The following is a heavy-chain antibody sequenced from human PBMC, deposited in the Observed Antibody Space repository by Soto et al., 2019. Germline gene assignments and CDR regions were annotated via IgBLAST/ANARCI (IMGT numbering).Heavy chain of an antibody. D-gene: IGHD4-17*01. CDR2: IYYSGST. CDR1: GFTVSSKY. V-gene: IGHV4-59*05. J-gene: IGHJ5*02. Sequence: GSLRLSCAASGFTVSSKYMSWVRQAPGKGLEWIGSIYYSGSTYYNPSLKSRVTISVDTSKKQFSLKLSSGTAADTAVYYCAKLVGLNDYGDSALHNWFAPWAQGTQVPVSS. CDR3: AKLVGLNDYGDSALHNWFAP.